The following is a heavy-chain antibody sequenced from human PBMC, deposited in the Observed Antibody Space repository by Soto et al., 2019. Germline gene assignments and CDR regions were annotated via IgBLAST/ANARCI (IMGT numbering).Heavy chain of an antibody. CDR2: ISGSGGST. CDR1: EFTFSTYA. CDR3: AKSRRTVAAAGTGNFQHV. J-gene: IGHJ4*02. D-gene: IGHD6-13*01. V-gene: IGHV3-23*01. Sequence: PVASLRLSSQTSEFTFSTYAMSRIRQAPGKGLEWVSVISGSGGSTYYADSVKGRFTISRDNSKNTLYLQMNSLRAEDTAVYYCAKSRRTVAAAGTGNFQHVWGQGP.